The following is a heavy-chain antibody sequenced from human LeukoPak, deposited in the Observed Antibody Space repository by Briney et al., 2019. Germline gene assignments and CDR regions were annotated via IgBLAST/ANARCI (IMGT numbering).Heavy chain of an antibody. CDR1: GFSLGTSGMC. V-gene: IGHV2-70*11. CDR2: IDWDDDK. J-gene: IGHJ4*02. CDR3: ARTRTTVVTPSYYFDY. D-gene: IGHD4-23*01. Sequence: SGPALVKPTQTLTLTCTFSGFSLGTSGMCVSWIRQPPGKALEWLARIDWDDDKYYSTSLKTRLTISKDTSKNQVVLTMTNMDPVDTATYYCARTRTTVVTPSYYFDYWGQGTLVTVSS.